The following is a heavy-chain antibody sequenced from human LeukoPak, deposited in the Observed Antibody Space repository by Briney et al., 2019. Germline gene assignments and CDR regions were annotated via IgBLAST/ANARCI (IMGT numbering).Heavy chain of an antibody. CDR2: IYYSGST. CDR3: ARDQDSSSPAFDY. V-gene: IGHV4-39*07. J-gene: IGHJ4*02. D-gene: IGHD6-13*01. CDR1: GGSISSSSYY. Sequence: SETLSLTCTVSGGSISSSSYYWGWIRQPPGKGLEWIGSIYYSGSTYYNPSLKSRVTISVGTSKNQFSLKLSSVTAADTAVYYCARDQDSSSPAFDYWGQGTPVTVSS.